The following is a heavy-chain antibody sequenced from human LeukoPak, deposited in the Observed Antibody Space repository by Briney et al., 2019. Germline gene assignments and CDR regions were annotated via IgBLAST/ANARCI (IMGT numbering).Heavy chain of an antibody. CDR2: ISSSSSYI. Sequence: GGSLRLSCAASGFTFSSYSMNWVRQAPGKGLEWVSSISSSSSYIYYADSVKGRFTISRDNAKNSLYLQMNSLRAEDTAVYYCARDSEWELLSYFDYWGQGTLVTVSS. CDR3: ARDSEWELLSYFDY. D-gene: IGHD1-26*01. V-gene: IGHV3-21*01. CDR1: GFTFSSYS. J-gene: IGHJ4*02.